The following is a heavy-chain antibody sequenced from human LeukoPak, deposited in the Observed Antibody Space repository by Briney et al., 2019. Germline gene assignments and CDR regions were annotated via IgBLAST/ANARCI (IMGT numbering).Heavy chain of an antibody. CDR3: ARGLGSGSLPNPFDY. Sequence: PGGSLRLSCAASGFTFGSYDMHWVRQATGKGLEWVSAIGTAGDTYYPGSVKGRFTISRENAKNSLYLQMNSLRAGDTAVYYCARGLGSGSLPNPFDYWGQGTLVTVSS. J-gene: IGHJ4*02. D-gene: IGHD6-19*01. V-gene: IGHV3-13*01. CDR2: IGTAGDT. CDR1: GFTFGSYD.